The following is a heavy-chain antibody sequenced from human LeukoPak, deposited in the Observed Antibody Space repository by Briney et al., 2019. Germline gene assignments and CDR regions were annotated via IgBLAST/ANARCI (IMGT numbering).Heavy chain of an antibody. J-gene: IGHJ4*02. CDR1: GFTFSSYW. CDR2: IKQDGSEK. CDR3: ARESLSYYDFWSGYYTVRHFDY. Sequence: PGGSLRLSCAASGFTFSSYWMSWVRQAPGKGLEWVANIKQDGSEKYYVDSVKGRLTISRDNAKNSLYLQMNSLRAEDTAVYYCARESLSYYDFWSGYYTVRHFDYWGQGTLVTVSS. V-gene: IGHV3-7*01. D-gene: IGHD3-3*01.